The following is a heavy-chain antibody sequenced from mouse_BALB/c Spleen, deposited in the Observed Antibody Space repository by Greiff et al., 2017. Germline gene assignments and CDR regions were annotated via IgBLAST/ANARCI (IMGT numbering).Heavy chain of an antibody. D-gene: IGHD1-1*01. CDR1: GYTFTDYE. Sequence: QVQLKQSGAELVRPGASVTLSCKASGYTFTDYEMHWVKQTPVHGLEWIGAIDPETGGTAYNQKFKGKATLTADKSSSTAYMELRSLTSEDSAVYYCTRGYGSPYAMDYWGQGTSVTVSS. V-gene: IGHV1-15*01. CDR3: TRGYGSPYAMDY. J-gene: IGHJ4*01. CDR2: IDPETGGT.